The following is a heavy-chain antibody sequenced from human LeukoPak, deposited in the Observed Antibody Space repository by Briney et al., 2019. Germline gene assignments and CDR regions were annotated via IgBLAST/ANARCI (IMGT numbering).Heavy chain of an antibody. CDR1: GFIFSQYS. CDR2: ISSSSSYI. Sequence: GGFLRLSCAASGFIFSQYSMNWVRQAPGKGLEWVSSISSSSSYIYYADSVKGRFTISRDNSKNSLYLQMNSLRAEDTAVYYCARDISCSGGSCYSDYFDYWGQGTLVTVSS. J-gene: IGHJ4*02. CDR3: ARDISCSGGSCYSDYFDY. D-gene: IGHD2-15*01. V-gene: IGHV3-21*01.